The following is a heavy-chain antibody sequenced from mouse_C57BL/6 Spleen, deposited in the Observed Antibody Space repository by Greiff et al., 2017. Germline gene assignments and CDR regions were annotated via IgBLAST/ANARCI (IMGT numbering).Heavy chain of an antibody. V-gene: IGHV1-64*01. D-gene: IGHD1-1*01. CDR2: IHPNSGST. J-gene: IGHJ2*01. Sequence: QVQLQQPGAELVKPGASVKLSCKASGYTFTSYWMHWVKQRPGQGLEWIGMIHPNSGSTNYNEKFKSKATLTVDKSSSTAYMQLSSLTSEDSAVYYCARILYGSSDYFDYWGQGTTLTVSS. CDR3: ARILYGSSDYFDY. CDR1: GYTFTSYW.